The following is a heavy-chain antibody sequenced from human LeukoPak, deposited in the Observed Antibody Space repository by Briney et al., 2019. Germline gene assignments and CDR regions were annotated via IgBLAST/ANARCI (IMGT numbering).Heavy chain of an antibody. CDR1: GFTFSDYA. D-gene: IGHD5-24*01. CDR3: ARGPDGCNSHFDY. V-gene: IGHV3-30-3*01. Sequence: GGSLRLSCVASGFTFSDYAMHWVRQAPGKGLEWVAVIYYDGSKKYYADSVEGRFTISRDNSKNTLYLHMKSLRVEDTAVYYCARGPDGCNSHFDYWGQGTLVTVSS. J-gene: IGHJ4*02. CDR2: IYYDGSKK.